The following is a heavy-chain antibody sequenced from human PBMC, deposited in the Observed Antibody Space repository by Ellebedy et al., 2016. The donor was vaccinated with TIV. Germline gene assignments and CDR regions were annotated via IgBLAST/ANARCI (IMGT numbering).Heavy chain of an antibody. V-gene: IGHV4-59*01. D-gene: IGHD3-16*02. Sequence: SETLSLTCTVSGGSISSYYWSWIRQPPGKGLEWIRYIYYSGSTNYNPSLKSRVTISVDTSKNQFSLKLSSVTAADTAVYYCARDVRLGELSPYYFDYWGQGTLVTVSS. J-gene: IGHJ4*02. CDR2: IYYSGST. CDR1: GGSISSYY. CDR3: ARDVRLGELSPYYFDY.